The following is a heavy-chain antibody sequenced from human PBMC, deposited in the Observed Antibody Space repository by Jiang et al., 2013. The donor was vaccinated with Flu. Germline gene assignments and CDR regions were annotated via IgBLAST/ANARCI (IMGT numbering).Heavy chain of an antibody. CDR2: IIPIFGTA. CDR1: GGTFSSYA. V-gene: IGHV1-69*06. Sequence: KASGGTFSSYAISWVRQAPGQGLEWMGGIIPIFGTANYAQKFQGRVTITADKSTSTAYMELSSLRSEDTAVYYCATLHDDSSGYSLDYWGQGTLVTVSS. J-gene: IGHJ4*02. D-gene: IGHD3-22*01. CDR3: ATLHDDSSGYSLDY.